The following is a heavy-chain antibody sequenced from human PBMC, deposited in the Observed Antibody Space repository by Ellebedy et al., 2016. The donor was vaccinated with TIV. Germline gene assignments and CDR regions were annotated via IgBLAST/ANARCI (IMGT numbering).Heavy chain of an antibody. CDR1: GFTFSSYS. J-gene: IGHJ6*03. V-gene: IGHV3-30*01. CDR3: ANRGPRGTFSMDV. D-gene: IGHD3-16*01. CDR2: ISYDVITQ. Sequence: PGGSLRLSCTASGFTFSSYSMFWVRQAPGKGLEWVALISYDVITQYYADSVKGRFTTSRDNSKNMLYLQMNSLRPEDTAVYYCANRGPRGTFSMDVWGKGTTGTVSS.